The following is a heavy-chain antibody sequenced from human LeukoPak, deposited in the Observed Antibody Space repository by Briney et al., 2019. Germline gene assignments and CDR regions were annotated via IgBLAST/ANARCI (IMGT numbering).Heavy chain of an antibody. CDR1: GHTFTDYY. CDR2: INPNSGAT. V-gene: IGHV1-2*02. D-gene: IGHD2-2*01. Sequence: ASVTVSCKASGHTFTDYYMHWVRQAPGQGVEWMGWINPNSGATNYAQKFQGRVTMTRDTSITTVYMELSRLRSDGTAVYYCARAREYHLPPTDYWGQGTLVTVSS. CDR3: ARAREYHLPPTDY. J-gene: IGHJ4*02.